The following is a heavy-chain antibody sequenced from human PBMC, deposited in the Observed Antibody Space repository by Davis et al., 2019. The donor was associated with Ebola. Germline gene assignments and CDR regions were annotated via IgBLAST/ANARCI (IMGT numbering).Heavy chain of an antibody. CDR1: GGSISRGGYY. J-gene: IGHJ4*02. Sequence: PSETLSLTCTVSGGSISRGGYYWSWIRQHPGKGLEWIGYIYYSGSTYYNPSLKSRVTISVDTSKNQFSLQLNSVTPEDTAVYYCAREPLNNYGGNPTSHFDYWGQGTLVTVSS. V-gene: IGHV4-31*03. CDR2: IYYSGST. D-gene: IGHD4-23*01. CDR3: AREPLNNYGGNPTSHFDY.